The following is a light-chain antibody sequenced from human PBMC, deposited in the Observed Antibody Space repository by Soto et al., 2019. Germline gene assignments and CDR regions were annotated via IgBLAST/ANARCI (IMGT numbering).Light chain of an antibody. V-gene: IGKV1-5*03. Sequence: DIQMTESPSSVSASVGDRVTITCRASQGISSWLAWYQQKPGKAPKLLIYKASTLKSGVPSRFSGSGSGTEFTLTISSLQPDDFATYFCQQYNSYSWTFGQGTKVDIK. J-gene: IGKJ1*01. CDR1: QGISSW. CDR2: KAS. CDR3: QQYNSYSWT.